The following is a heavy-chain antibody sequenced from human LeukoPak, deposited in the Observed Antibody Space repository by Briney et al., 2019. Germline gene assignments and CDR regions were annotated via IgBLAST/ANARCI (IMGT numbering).Heavy chain of an antibody. V-gene: IGHV4-59*01. J-gene: IGHJ4*02. CDR1: RVSINSNY. CDR3: ARGRQVGNTGYYFDY. Sequence: SDTLSLTCTGSRVSINSNYWSWIRQPPEKGLELIGYISYSGSTNYNPSLKSRVTISLDTSKSQFSLNLNSVTAADTAVYYCARGRQVGNTGYYFDYWGQGTLVTVSS. D-gene: IGHD1-26*01. CDR2: ISYSGST.